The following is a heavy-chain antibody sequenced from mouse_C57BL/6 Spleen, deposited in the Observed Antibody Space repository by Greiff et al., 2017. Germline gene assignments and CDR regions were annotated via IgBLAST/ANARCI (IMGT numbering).Heavy chain of an antibody. CDR2: IHPNSGST. CDR3: AAVAQATGDY. Sequence: QVQLQQPGAELVKPGASVKLSCKASGYTFTSYWMHWVKQRPGQGLEWIGMIHPNSGSTNYNEKFKSKATLTVDKSSSTAYMQRSSLTSEDSAVYYCAAVAQATGDYWGQGTTLTVSS. V-gene: IGHV1-64*01. D-gene: IGHD3-2*02. J-gene: IGHJ2*01. CDR1: GYTFTSYW.